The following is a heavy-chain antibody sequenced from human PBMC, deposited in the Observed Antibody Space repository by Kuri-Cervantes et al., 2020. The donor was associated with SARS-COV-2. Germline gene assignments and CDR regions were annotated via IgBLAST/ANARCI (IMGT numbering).Heavy chain of an antibody. CDR2: INSYGSST. CDR1: GFTFSSYW. V-gene: IGHV3-74*01. Sequence: GESLKISCAASGFTFSSYWMHWVRQAPGKGLVWVSRINSYGSSTSYADSVKGRFTISRDNAKNTLYLQMDSLRAEDTAVYYCARDPPLYGSGSHNWFDHWGQGTLVTVSS. D-gene: IGHD3-10*01. CDR3: ARDPPLYGSGSHNWFDH. J-gene: IGHJ5*02.